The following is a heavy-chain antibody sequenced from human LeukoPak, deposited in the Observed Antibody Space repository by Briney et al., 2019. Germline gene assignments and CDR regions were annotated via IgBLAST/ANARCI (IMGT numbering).Heavy chain of an antibody. CDR3: ARGKQQLVENAFDI. CDR2: INSDGSST. CDR1: GFTFSSYW. Sequence: GGSLRLSCAASGFTFSSYWMHWVPQAPGKGLVWVSRINSDGSSTSYADSVKGRFTISRDNAKNTLYLQMNSLRAEDTAVYYCARGKQQLVENAFDIWGQGTMVTVSS. J-gene: IGHJ3*02. D-gene: IGHD6-13*01. V-gene: IGHV3-74*01.